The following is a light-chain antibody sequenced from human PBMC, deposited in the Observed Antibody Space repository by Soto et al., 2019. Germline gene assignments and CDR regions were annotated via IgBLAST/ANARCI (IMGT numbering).Light chain of an antibody. CDR2: GTS. Sequence: ENVLTQSPGTLSLSPGERATLSCRASQSIGSSYLAWYQQKPGHAPRLIIYGTSSRATGIPDRFSGSGSGTDFTLTISRLEPGAVYYCQQFGSSWLTFGQGTKVEIK. CDR1: QSIGSSY. V-gene: IGKV3-20*01. CDR3: QQFGSSWLT. J-gene: IGKJ1*01.